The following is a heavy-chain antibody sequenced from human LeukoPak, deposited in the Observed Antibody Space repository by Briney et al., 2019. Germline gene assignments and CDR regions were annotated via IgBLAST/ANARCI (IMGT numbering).Heavy chain of an antibody. D-gene: IGHD2-15*01. CDR2: ISSSSSYI. CDR1: GFTFSSYS. CDR3: ARDSSWNYFDY. Sequence: PGGSLRLSCAASGFTFSSYSMNWVRQAPGKGLEWVSSISSSSSYIYYADSVKCRFTISRDNAKNSLYLQMNSLRAEDTAVYYCARDSSWNYFDYWGQGTLVTVSS. J-gene: IGHJ4*02. V-gene: IGHV3-21*01.